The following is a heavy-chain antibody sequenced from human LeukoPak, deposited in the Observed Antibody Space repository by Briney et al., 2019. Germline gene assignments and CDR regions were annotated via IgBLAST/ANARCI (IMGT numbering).Heavy chain of an antibody. CDR1: GFTVSSNY. CDR2: IYSGGST. J-gene: IGHJ3*02. V-gene: IGHV3-53*01. D-gene: IGHD6-25*01. Sequence: PGGSLRLSCAASGFTVSSNYMSWVRQAPGKGLEWVSVIYSGGSTYYADSVKGRFTISRDNSKNTLYLQMNSLRAEDTAVYYCARGTHSSGYAFDIWGQGTMVTVSS. CDR3: ARGTHSSGYAFDI.